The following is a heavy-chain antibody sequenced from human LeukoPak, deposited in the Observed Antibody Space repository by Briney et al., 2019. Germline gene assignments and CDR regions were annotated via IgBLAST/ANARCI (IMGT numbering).Heavy chain of an antibody. D-gene: IGHD6-19*01. V-gene: IGHV4-34*01. CDR3: ARATVAETFDY. CDR1: GGSFSGYY. Sequence: SETLSLTCAVYGGSFSGYYWSWIRQPPGKGLEWIGEINHSGSTNYNPSLKSRVTISVDTSKNQFSLKLSSATAADTAVYYCARATVAETFDYWGQGTLVTVSS. J-gene: IGHJ4*02. CDR2: INHSGST.